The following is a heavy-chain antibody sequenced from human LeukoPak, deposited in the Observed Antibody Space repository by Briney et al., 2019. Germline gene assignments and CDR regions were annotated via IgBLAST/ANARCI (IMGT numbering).Heavy chain of an antibody. J-gene: IGHJ5*02. V-gene: IGHV1-18*04. Sequence: ASVKVSCKASGYTFTSYGISWVRQAPGQGLEWMGWISAYNGNTNYAQKLQGRVTMTTDTSTSTAYMELRSLRSDDTAVYYCARVGTITMVRGVRSWFDPWGQGTLVTVSS. CDR1: GYTFTSYG. D-gene: IGHD3-10*01. CDR3: ARVGTITMVRGVRSWFDP. CDR2: ISAYNGNT.